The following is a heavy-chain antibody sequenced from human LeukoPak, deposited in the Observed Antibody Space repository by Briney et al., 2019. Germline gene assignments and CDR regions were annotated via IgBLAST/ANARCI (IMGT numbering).Heavy chain of an antibody. CDR1: GFTFSSYE. V-gene: IGHV3-48*03. J-gene: IGHJ1*01. CDR3: GRESYNSGPGQH. Sequence: GGSLRLSCAASGFTFSSYEMNWVRQAPGKGLEWVSYIRSSGSTIYYADSVKGRFTISRDNAKNTLYLQMSSLRAEDTAVYYCGRESYNSGPGQHWGQGTRVSVSS. CDR2: IRSSGSTI. D-gene: IGHD1-1*01.